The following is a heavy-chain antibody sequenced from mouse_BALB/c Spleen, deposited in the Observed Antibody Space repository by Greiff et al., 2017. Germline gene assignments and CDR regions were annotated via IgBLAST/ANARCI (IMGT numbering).Heavy chain of an antibody. J-gene: IGHJ4*01. D-gene: IGHD2-10*02. Sequence: VQLQQPGAELVKPGASVKLSCKASGYTFTSYYMYWVKQRPGQGLEWIGGINPSNGGTNFNEKFKSKATLTVDKSSSTAYMQLSSLTSEDSAVYYCTRKKYGNYEGYAMDYWGQGTSVTVSS. CDR3: TRKKYGNYEGYAMDY. V-gene: IGHV1S81*02. CDR1: GYTFTSYY. CDR2: INPSNGGT.